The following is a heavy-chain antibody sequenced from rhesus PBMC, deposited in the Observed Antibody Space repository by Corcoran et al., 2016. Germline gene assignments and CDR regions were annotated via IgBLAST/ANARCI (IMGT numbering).Heavy chain of an antibody. CDR1: GFTFSSYD. J-gene: IGHJ6*01. CDR3: TSDQGQYLDWLSPYGLDS. D-gene: IGHD3-3*01. Sequence: EVQLVESGGGLVQPGGSLRLSCAASGFTFSSYDLSWVRQALGKGLEWDSSISNTGKTIYYADSVKGRFTISRDNSKNSLSLQMNSLKTDDTAVYYCTSDQGQYLDWLSPYGLDSWGQGVVVTVSS. V-gene: IGHV3S4*01. CDR2: ISNTGKTI.